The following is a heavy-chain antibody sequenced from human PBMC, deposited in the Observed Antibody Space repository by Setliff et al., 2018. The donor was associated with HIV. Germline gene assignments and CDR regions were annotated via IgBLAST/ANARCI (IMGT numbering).Heavy chain of an antibody. CDR1: GYTFTSYG. D-gene: IGHD2-8*01. V-gene: IGHV1-18*01. Sequence: ASVKVSCKASGYTFTSYGISWLRQAPGQGLEWMGWISGYNGDTHSTQKFQGRVTMTTDTSTNTAYMEVRSLRSDDTAVYYCAKDGINGGAYPPYYFDSWGLGTLVTVSS. J-gene: IGHJ4*02. CDR2: ISGYNGDT. CDR3: AKDGINGGAYPPYYFDS.